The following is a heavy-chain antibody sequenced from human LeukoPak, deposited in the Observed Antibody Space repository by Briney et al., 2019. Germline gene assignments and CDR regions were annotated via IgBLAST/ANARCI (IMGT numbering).Heavy chain of an antibody. V-gene: IGHV3-30*02. CDR3: AKGPPHTLGYFDY. J-gene: IGHJ4*02. CDR2: IRYDGSNK. D-gene: IGHD3-16*01. Sequence: GGSLRLSCAASGFIFSSYGMHWVRQAPGKGLEWVAFIRYDGSNKYYADSVKGRFTISRDNSKNTLYLQMNSLRAEDTAVYYCAKGPPHTLGYFDYWGQGTLVTVSS. CDR1: GFIFSSYG.